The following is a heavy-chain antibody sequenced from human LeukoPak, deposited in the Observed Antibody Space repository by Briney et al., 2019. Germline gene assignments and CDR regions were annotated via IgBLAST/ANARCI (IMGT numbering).Heavy chain of an antibody. Sequence: ASVKVSCKAFGYTFTSYYMHWVRQAPGQGLEWMGIINPSGGSTSYAQKFQGRVTMTRDTSTSTVYMELSSLRSGDTAVYYCARAASVYYGGNIGGFTWFDPWGQGTLVTVSS. D-gene: IGHD4-23*01. CDR1: GYTFTSYY. V-gene: IGHV1-46*01. J-gene: IGHJ5*02. CDR2: INPSGGST. CDR3: ARAASVYYGGNIGGFTWFDP.